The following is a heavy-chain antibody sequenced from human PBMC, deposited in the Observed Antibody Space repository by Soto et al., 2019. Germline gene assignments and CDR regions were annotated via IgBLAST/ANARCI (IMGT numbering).Heavy chain of an antibody. V-gene: IGHV4-38-2*01. CDR2: MYHSGSI. D-gene: IGHD4-17*01. CDR3: GRQKGAGIYGDYVAD. J-gene: IGHJ4*02. CDR1: GYSISSGYY. Sequence: PSETLSLTCAVSGYSISSGYYWGWLRQPPGKGLEWIGHMYHSGSIYYNPSLQSRVTISMDTSKNEFSLKLTSVTAADTAVYYCGRQKGAGIYGDYVADWGQGXMVTVSS.